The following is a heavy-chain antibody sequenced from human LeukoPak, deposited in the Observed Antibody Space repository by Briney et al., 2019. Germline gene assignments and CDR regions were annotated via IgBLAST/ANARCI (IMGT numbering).Heavy chain of an antibody. CDR3: ARDPDPPPMGFGEAPFDY. J-gene: IGHJ4*02. V-gene: IGHV3-30*04. CDR1: GFTFSSYA. D-gene: IGHD3-10*01. Sequence: QPGRSLRLSCAASGFTFSSYAMHWVRQAPGKGLEWVAVISYDGSNKYYADSVKGRFTISRDNSKNTLYLQMNSLRAEDTAVYYCARDPDPPPMGFGEAPFDYWGQGTLVTVSS. CDR2: ISYDGSNK.